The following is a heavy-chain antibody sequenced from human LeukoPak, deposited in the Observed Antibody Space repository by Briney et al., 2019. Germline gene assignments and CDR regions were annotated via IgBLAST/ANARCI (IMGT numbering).Heavy chain of an antibody. J-gene: IGHJ4*02. D-gene: IGHD2-2*01. CDR2: ISGSGGST. V-gene: IGHV3-23*01. CDR3: AKDGFAYDGYPLGVSFDY. CDR1: GFTFSSYA. Sequence: PGGSLRLSCAASGFTFSSYAMSWVRQAPGKGLEWVSAISGSGGSTYYADSVKGRFTISRDNSKNTLYLQMNSLRAEDTAVYYCAKDGFAYDGYPLGVSFDYWGQGTLVTVSS.